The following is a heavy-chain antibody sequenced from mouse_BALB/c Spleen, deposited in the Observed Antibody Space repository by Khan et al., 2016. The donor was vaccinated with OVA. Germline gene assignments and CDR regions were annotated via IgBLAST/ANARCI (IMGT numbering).Heavy chain of an antibody. Sequence: QVQLKESGPGLVAPSQSLSITCTVSGFSLTSYGVHWVRQPPGKGLEWLGVLWAGGSTNYNSALMSRLSISKDNSKNQVFLKIDSLQTDDTAMYYCAMPYYGSAWFANWGQGTLVTVSA. V-gene: IGHV2-9*02. CDR3: AMPYYGSAWFAN. CDR1: GFSLTSYG. D-gene: IGHD1-1*01. J-gene: IGHJ3*01. CDR2: LWAGGST.